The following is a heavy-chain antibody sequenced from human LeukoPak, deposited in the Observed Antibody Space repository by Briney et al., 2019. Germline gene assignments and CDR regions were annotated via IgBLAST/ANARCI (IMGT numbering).Heavy chain of an antibody. V-gene: IGHV1-24*01. J-gene: IGHJ4*02. D-gene: IGHD3-10*01. CDR2: FDPEDGET. CDR1: GYTLTELS. Sequence: GASVKVSCKVSGYTLTELSMHWVRQAPGKGLEWMGGFDPEDGETIYAQKFQGRVTMTEDTSTDTAYMELSSLRSEDTVVCYCATPFYGGRGYDYGAQGPRATVPS. CDR3: ATPFYGGRGYDY.